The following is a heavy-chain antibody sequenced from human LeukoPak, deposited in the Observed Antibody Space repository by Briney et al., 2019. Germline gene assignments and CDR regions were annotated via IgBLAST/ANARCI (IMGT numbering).Heavy chain of an antibody. J-gene: IGHJ5*02. CDR2: IYYSGSA. CDR1: GGSIISSAYS. Sequence: SETLSLTCTVSGGSIISSAYSWGWIRQPPGKGLEYIGNIYYSGSAYYNPSLKSRVTLSVDTFNIQFSLRLTSVTAADTAVYYCTTLAGESWGQGTLVTVSS. V-gene: IGHV4-39*01. D-gene: IGHD1-26*01. CDR3: TTLAGES.